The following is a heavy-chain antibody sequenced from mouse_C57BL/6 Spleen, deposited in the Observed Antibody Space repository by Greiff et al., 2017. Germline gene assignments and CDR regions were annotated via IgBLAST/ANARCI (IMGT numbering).Heavy chain of an antibody. V-gene: IGHV3-6*01. D-gene: IGHD1-1*01. CDR3: ASGYGSSWFAY. J-gene: IGHJ3*01. CDR2: ISYDGSN. Sequence: EVQVVESGPGLVKPSQSLSLTCSVTGYSITSGYYWNWIRQFPGNKLEWMGYISYDGSNNYNPSLKNRISITRDTSKNQFFLKLNSVTTEDTATYYCASGYGSSWFAYWGQGTLVTVSA. CDR1: GYSITSGYY.